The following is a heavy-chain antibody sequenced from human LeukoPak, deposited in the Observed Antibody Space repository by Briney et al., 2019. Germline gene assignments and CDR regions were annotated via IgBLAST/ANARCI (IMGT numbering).Heavy chain of an antibody. J-gene: IGHJ3*02. Sequence: SETLSLTCTVSGGSISSYYWSWIRQPPGKGLEWIGYIYYSGSTNYNPSLKSRVTISVDTSKNQFSLKLSSVTAADTAVYYCASSSAVVAAVVADAFDIWGQRTMVTVSS. CDR2: IYYSGST. CDR3: ASSSAVVAAVVADAFDI. V-gene: IGHV4-59*12. D-gene: IGHD2-15*01. CDR1: GGSISSYY.